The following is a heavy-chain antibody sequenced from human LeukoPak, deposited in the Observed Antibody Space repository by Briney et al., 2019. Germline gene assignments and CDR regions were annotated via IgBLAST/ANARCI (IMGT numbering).Heavy chain of an antibody. CDR1: GYTFTSYD. Sequence: ASVKVSCKASGYTFTSYDIHWVRQATGQGLEWMGWMNPNSGNTGYAQKFQGRVTMTRNTSISTAYMELSSLRSEDTAVYYCARGRRRGYGGAIDIWGQGTMVTVSS. CDR3: ARGRRRGYGGAIDI. V-gene: IGHV1-8*01. CDR2: MNPNSGNT. D-gene: IGHD5-12*01. J-gene: IGHJ3*02.